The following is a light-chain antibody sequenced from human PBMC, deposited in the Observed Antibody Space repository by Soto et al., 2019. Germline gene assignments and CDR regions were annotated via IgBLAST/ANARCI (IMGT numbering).Light chain of an antibody. V-gene: IGLV3-21*04. CDR2: YDS. J-gene: IGLJ2*01. Sequence: SYELTQPPSVSVAPGKTSRITCGGNNIGSKSVHGYQQKPGQAPVLVIYYDSDRPSGIPERFSGSNSGDTATLTIRRVEGGDEAGYYCQVWDSSSDHVVFGGGTKVTVL. CDR1: NIGSKS. CDR3: QVWDSSSDHVV.